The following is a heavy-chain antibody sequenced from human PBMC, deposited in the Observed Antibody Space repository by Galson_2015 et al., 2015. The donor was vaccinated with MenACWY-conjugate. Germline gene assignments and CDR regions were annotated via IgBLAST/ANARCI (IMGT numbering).Heavy chain of an antibody. CDR1: GYSFTSYW. CDR2: IYPGDSET. V-gene: IGHV5-51*01. CDR3: ARDDFTSSYYFDY. J-gene: IGHJ4*02. D-gene: IGHD3/OR15-3a*01. Sequence: QSGAEVKKPGESPKISCKGSGYSFTSYWIGWVRQMPGKGLEWMGIIYPGDSETRYSPSFQGQVTFSADKSISTAYLQWSSLTASDTAIYYCARDDFTSSYYFDYWGQGSLVTVSS.